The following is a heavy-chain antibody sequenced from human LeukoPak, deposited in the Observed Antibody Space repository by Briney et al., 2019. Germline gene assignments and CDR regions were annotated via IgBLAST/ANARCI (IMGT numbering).Heavy chain of an antibody. CDR2: GNPNSGAT. V-gene: IGHV1-2*02. CDR1: GLHLTRDY. Sequence: GPVESSFQAAGLHLTRDYIDRGGPGPGQGGPGRGWGNPNSGATDYAQKFQGRVTMTRDTSITTAYMELSSLMSDDTAAYYCAIRNLRSTSSPPFDYWGQGTVVTVSS. CDR3: AIRNLRSTSSPPFDY. D-gene: IGHD2-2*01. J-gene: IGHJ4*02.